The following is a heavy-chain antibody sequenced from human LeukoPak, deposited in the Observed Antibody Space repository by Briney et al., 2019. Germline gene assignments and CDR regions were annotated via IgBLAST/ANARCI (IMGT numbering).Heavy chain of an antibody. CDR3: ARDQYSSSSTPDY. CDR1: GFTFSSYS. J-gene: IGHJ4*02. V-gene: IGHV3-21*01. Sequence: PGGSLRLSCAASGFTFSSYSMNWVRQAPGKGLEWVSSISSSSSYIYYADSVKGRFTISRDNAKNSLYLQMNSLRAEDTAVYYCARDQYSSSSTPDYWGQGTLVTVSS. CDR2: ISSSSSYI. D-gene: IGHD6-6*01.